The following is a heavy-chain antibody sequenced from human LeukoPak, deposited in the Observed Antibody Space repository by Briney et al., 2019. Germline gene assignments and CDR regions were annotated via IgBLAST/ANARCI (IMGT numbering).Heavy chain of an antibody. J-gene: IGHJ4*02. Sequence: GGSLRLSCAASGFTFSSFAMNWVRQAPGKGLEWVSYISSSGSTIYYADSVKGRFTISRDNAKNSLYLQMNSLRAEDTAVYYCARSRVAALQASDYWGQGTLLTVSS. CDR1: GFTFSSFA. V-gene: IGHV3-48*03. CDR2: ISSSGSTI. D-gene: IGHD6-6*01. CDR3: ARSRVAALQASDY.